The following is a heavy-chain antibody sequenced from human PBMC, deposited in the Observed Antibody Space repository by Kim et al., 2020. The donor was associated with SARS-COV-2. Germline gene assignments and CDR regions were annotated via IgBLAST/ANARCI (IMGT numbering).Heavy chain of an antibody. Sequence: SETLSLTCTVSGGSISSYYWSWIRQPPGKGLEWIGYIYYSGSTNYNPSLKSRVTISVDTSKNQFSLKLSSVTAADTAVYYCAREDRGSGTYTVLDYWGQGTLVTVSS. CDR3: AREDRGSGTYTVLDY. V-gene: IGHV4-59*01. D-gene: IGHD3-10*01. CDR2: IYYSGST. CDR1: GGSISSYY. J-gene: IGHJ4*02.